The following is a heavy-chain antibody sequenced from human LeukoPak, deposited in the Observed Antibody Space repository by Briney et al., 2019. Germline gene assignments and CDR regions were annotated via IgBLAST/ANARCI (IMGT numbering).Heavy chain of an antibody. D-gene: IGHD3-3*01. CDR1: GFTFSNYA. CDR3: AKMSGYYSRWASKFDY. CDR2: ISGGGDST. V-gene: IGHV3-23*01. J-gene: IGHJ4*02. Sequence: PGGSLTLSCAASGFTFSNYAMSWVRQAPGKGLEWVSGISGGGDSTYYADSVKGRFTISRDNSKNTLYLQMNSLRAEDTAVYYCAKMSGYYSRWASKFDYWGQGTQVTVSS.